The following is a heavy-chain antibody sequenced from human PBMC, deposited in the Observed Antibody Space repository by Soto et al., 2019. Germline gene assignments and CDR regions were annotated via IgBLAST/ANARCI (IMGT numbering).Heavy chain of an antibody. D-gene: IGHD5-12*01. J-gene: IGHJ6*03. CDR1: GGSISSYY. V-gene: IGHV4-59*08. CDR2: IYYSGST. Sequence: SETLSLTCTVSGGSISSYYWSWIRQPPGKGLEWIGYIYYSGSTNYNPSLKSRVTISVDTSKNQFSLKLSSVTAADTAVYYCARHRSGYEDYYYYYMDVWGKGTTVTVSS. CDR3: ARHRSGYEDYYYYYMDV.